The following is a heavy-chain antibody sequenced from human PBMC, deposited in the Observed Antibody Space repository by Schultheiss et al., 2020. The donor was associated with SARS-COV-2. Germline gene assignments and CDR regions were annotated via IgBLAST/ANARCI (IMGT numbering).Heavy chain of an antibody. D-gene: IGHD7-27*01. V-gene: IGHV3-53*05. CDR2: IYSGGST. CDR1: GFTVSSNY. J-gene: IGHJ4*02. Sequence: GGSLRLSCAASGFTVSSNYMSWVRQAPGKGLEWVSVIYSGGSTYYADSVKGRFTISRDNSKNTLYLQMNSLRAEDTAVYYCARHNFGLTGPFDYWGQGTLVTVSS. CDR3: ARHNFGLTGPFDY.